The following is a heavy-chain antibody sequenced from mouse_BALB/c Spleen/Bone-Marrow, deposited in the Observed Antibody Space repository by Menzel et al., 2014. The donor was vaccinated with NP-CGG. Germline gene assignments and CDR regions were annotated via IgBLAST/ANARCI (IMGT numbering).Heavy chain of an antibody. D-gene: IGHD1-1*01. Sequence: EVQVEESGGGLVQPGGSLKLSCAASGFAFSRYWMSWVRQAPGKGLEWIGEINPDSSTINYTPSLKDKFIISTDNANNTLNLQRSKLRPEDTVIYYGARLCYYGGLAYWGQGTPLTVSA. J-gene: IGHJ3*01. V-gene: IGHV4-1*02. CDR1: GFAFSRYW. CDR2: INPDSSTI. CDR3: ARLCYYGGLAY.